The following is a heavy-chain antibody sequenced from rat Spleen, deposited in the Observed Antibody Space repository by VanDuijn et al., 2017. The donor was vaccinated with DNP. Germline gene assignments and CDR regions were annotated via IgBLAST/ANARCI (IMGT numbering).Heavy chain of an antibody. Sequence: EVQLVESGGGLVQPGRSLKLSCAASGFIFSNYDMAWVRQAPTKGLEWVAYISPSGGSTYYRDSVKGRFTTSRDNAKHTLYLQMYSLRSEDTATYYCTRGGTYYCDYWGQGVRVTVSS. CDR2: ISPSGGST. V-gene: IGHV5-27*01. J-gene: IGHJ2*01. CDR3: TRGGTYYCDY. CDR1: GFIFSNYD.